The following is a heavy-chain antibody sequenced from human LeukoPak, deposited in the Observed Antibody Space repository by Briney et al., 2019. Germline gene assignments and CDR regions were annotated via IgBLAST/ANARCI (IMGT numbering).Heavy chain of an antibody. D-gene: IGHD4-17*01. CDR2: IYYSGST. CDR1: GGSISSYY. Sequence: SETLSLTCTVSGGSISSYYWSWLRQPPGKGLEWIGYIYYSGSTNYNPSLKSRVTISVDTSKNQFSLKLSSVTAADTAVYYCARDRGWMGYGDYYFDYWGQGTPVTVSS. J-gene: IGHJ4*02. V-gene: IGHV4-59*01. CDR3: ARDRGWMGYGDYYFDY.